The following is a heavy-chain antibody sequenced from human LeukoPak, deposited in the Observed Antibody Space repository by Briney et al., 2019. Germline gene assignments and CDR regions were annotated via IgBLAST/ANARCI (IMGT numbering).Heavy chain of an antibody. D-gene: IGHD3-16*01. Sequence: ASVKVSCKASGYTFTSYAIHWVRQAPGQRFEWMGWINAGNGNTKYSQKVQGRVTITRDTSASTAYMELSSLKSEDTAVYYCARGRVGYGWFDPWGQGTLVTVSS. CDR2: INAGNGNT. CDR3: ARGRVGYGWFDP. J-gene: IGHJ5*02. V-gene: IGHV1-3*01. CDR1: GYTFTSYA.